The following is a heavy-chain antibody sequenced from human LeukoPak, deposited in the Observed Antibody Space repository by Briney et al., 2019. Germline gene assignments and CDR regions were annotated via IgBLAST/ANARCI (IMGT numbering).Heavy chain of an antibody. Sequence: GGSLRLSCAGSGFTFSNYWMHWVRQAPGKGLEWVAVISYDGSNKYYADSVKGRFTISRDNSKNTLYLQMNSLRAEDTAVYYCAKEGCYGDCYYYYGMDVWGQGTTVTVSS. CDR1: GFTFSNYW. D-gene: IGHD4-17*01. V-gene: IGHV3-30*18. CDR2: ISYDGSNK. CDR3: AKEGCYGDCYYYYGMDV. J-gene: IGHJ6*02.